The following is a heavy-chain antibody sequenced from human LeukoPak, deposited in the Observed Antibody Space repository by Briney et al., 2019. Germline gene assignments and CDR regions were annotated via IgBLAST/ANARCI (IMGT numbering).Heavy chain of an antibody. D-gene: IGHD3-22*01. CDR2: IIPILGIA. CDR3: ATDFTYYYDSSGYTGPEWYFQH. CDR1: GGTFSSYA. J-gene: IGHJ1*01. Sequence: SVKVSCKASGGTFSSYAISWVRQAPGQGLEWMGRIIPILGIANYAQKFQGRVTITAVKSTSTAYMELSSLRSEDTAVYYCATDFTYYYDSSGYTGPEWYFQHWGQGTLVTVSS. V-gene: IGHV1-69*04.